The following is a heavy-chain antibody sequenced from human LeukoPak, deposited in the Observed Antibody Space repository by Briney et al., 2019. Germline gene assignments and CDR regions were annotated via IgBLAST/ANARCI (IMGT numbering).Heavy chain of an antibody. CDR2: ISGSGGST. V-gene: IGHV3-23*01. CDR1: GFTSSSYA. CDR3: AKDLEYSYGTPSGYFDY. D-gene: IGHD5-18*01. J-gene: IGHJ4*02. Sequence: PGGSLRLSCAASGFTSSSYAMSWVRQAPGKGLEWVSIISGSGGSTYYADSVKGRFTISRDNSKNTLYLQMNSLRAEDTAVYYCAKDLEYSYGTPSGYFDYWGQGTLVTVSS.